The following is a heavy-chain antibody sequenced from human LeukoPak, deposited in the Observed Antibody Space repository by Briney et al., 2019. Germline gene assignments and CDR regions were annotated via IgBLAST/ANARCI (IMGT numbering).Heavy chain of an antibody. D-gene: IGHD3-10*01. CDR1: GYSFTTYW. Sequence: GESLKISCEASGYSFTTYWIGWVRQMPGKGLEWMGIIYPDDSDTRYSPSFQGQVTISADKSISTAYLQWSSLKASDTAMYYCARHAGSGSYYSRAIDYWGQGTLVTVSS. J-gene: IGHJ4*02. CDR3: ARHAGSGSYYSRAIDY. V-gene: IGHV5-51*01. CDR2: IYPDDSDT.